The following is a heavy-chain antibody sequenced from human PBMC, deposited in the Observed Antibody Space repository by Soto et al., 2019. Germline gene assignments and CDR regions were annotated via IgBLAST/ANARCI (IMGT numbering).Heavy chain of an antibody. J-gene: IGHJ4*02. CDR2: INPNSGGT. V-gene: IGHV1-2*04. CDR3: ARRYCSSTSCYSDY. D-gene: IGHD2-2*01. Sequence: ASVKVSCKASGYTLTGYYMHWVRQAPGQGLEWMGWINPNSGGTNYAQKFQGWVTMTRDTSISTAYMELSRLRSDDTAVYYCARRYCSSTSCYSDYWGQGTLVTVSS. CDR1: GYTLTGYY.